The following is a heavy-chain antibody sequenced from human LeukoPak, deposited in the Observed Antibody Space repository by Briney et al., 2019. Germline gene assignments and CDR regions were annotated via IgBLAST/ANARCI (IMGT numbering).Heavy chain of an antibody. CDR1: GYTFTGYY. J-gene: IGHJ6*03. CDR2: IHPNSGGT. V-gene: IGHV1-2*02. CDR3: ARGRGSSGYFYYYYMDV. D-gene: IGHD3-22*01. Sequence: ASVKVPCKASGYTFTGYYMHWVRQAPGQGLEWMGWIHPNSGGTNYAQKFQGRVTMTRDTSISTAYMELSRLRSDDTAVYYCARGRGSSGYFYYYYMDVWGKGTTVTVSS.